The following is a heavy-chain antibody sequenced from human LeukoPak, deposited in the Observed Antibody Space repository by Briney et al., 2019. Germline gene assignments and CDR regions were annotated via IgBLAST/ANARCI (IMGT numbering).Heavy chain of an antibody. CDR1: GFTFSSYA. Sequence: PPGGSLRLSCAASGFTFSSYATHWVRQAPGKGLEWVAVISYDGSNKYYADSVKGRFTISRDNSKNTLYLQMNSLRAEDTAVYYCARGYSSSSKGVDYWGQGTLVTVSS. CDR2: ISYDGSNK. V-gene: IGHV3-30-3*01. J-gene: IGHJ4*02. CDR3: ARGYSSSSKGVDY. D-gene: IGHD6-6*01.